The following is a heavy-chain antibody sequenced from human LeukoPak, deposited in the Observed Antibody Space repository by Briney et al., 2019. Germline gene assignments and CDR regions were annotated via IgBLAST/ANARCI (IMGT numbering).Heavy chain of an antibody. CDR3: ARGRLGGSGSYYNVLDY. J-gene: IGHJ4*02. CDR1: GGSISSYY. Sequence: SETLSLTCTVSGGSISSYYWSWIRQPPGKGLEWIGYISYSGSTNYDPSLKSRVTISVDTSRNQFSLKLSSVTAADTAVYYCARGRLGGSGSYYNVLDYWGQGTLVTVSS. D-gene: IGHD3-10*01. CDR2: ISYSGST. V-gene: IGHV4-59*01.